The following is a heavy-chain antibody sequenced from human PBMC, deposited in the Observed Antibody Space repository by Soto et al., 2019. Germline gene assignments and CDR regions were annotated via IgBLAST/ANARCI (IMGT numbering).Heavy chain of an antibody. CDR3: ARDTVPADKFRWFDP. J-gene: IGHJ5*02. CDR2: IIPMFGTA. D-gene: IGHD2-2*01. V-gene: IGHV1-69*06. CDR1: GGTFSSYA. Sequence: ASVKVSCKASGGTFSSYAISWVRQAPGQGLEWMGGIIPMFGTANYAQKFQGRVTITAXXXXXXAXMXLXXXXSEXTAVYYCARDTVPADKFRWFDPWGQGTLVTVSS.